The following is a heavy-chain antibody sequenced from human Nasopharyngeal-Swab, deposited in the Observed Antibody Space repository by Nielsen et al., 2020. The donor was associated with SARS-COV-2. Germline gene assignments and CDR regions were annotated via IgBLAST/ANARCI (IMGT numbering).Heavy chain of an antibody. CDR1: GFSFSNHG. J-gene: IGHJ4*02. Sequence: GESLKISCAASGFSFSNHGMSWVRQAPGKGLEWVSAISISGNKLYYADSVRDRFTISRDNSKNTLYLQMNSLRAEDTAAYYCAQEIRPNDYWGQGTLVTVSS. CDR3: AQEIRPNDY. CDR2: ISISGNKL. D-gene: IGHD6-6*01. V-gene: IGHV3-23*01.